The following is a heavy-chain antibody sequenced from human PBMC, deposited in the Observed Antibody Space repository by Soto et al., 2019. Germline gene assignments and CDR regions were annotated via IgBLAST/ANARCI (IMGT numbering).Heavy chain of an antibody. CDR1: GFTFSSYS. V-gene: IGHV3-48*01. CDR3: ASVVPAALYYYYYMDV. Sequence: GGSLRLSCAASGFTFSSYSMNWVRQAPGKGLEWVSYISSSSTIYYADSVKGRFTISRDNAKNSLYLQMNSLRAEDTAVYYCASVVPAALYYYYYMDVWGKGTTVTVSS. J-gene: IGHJ6*03. CDR2: ISSSSTI. D-gene: IGHD2-2*01.